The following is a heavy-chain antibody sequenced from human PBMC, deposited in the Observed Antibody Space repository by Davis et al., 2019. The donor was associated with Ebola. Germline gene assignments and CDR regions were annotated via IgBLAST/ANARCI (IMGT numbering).Heavy chain of an antibody. CDR1: GFTFSIYW. D-gene: IGHD2/OR15-2a*01. J-gene: IGHJ3*01. CDR3: VKDTSNIWFDV. CDR2: INPDGSIT. V-gene: IGHV3-74*01. Sequence: PGGSLRLSCAASGFTFSIYWMHWVRQAPGKGLVWVSRINPDGSITDYGDSVKGRFTISRDNSKNTLHLQMNSLRVEDTAMYYCVKDTSNIWFDVWGQGTLVTVSA.